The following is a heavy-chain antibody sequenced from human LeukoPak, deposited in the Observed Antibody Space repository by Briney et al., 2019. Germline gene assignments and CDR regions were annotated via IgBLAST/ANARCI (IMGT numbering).Heavy chain of an antibody. V-gene: IGHV4-59*01. D-gene: IGHD6-13*01. Sequence: SETLSLTCTVSGGSISSYYWSWTRQPPGKGLEWIGYIYYSGSTNYNPSLKSRVTISVDTSKNQFSLKLSSVTAADTAVYYCAGGHSSSWYAVDYWGQGTLVTVSS. CDR1: GGSISSYY. CDR3: AGGHSSSWYAVDY. J-gene: IGHJ4*02. CDR2: IYYSGST.